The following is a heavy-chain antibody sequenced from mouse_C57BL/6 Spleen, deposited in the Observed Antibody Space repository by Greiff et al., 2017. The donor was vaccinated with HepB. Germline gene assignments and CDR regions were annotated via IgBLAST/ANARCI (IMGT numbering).Heavy chain of an antibody. D-gene: IGHD3-2*02. J-gene: IGHJ2*01. V-gene: IGHV1-69*01. CDR1: GYTFTSYW. CDR2: IDPSDSYT. CDR3: ARGDSSGYPYFDY. Sequence: QVQLQQPGAELVMPGASVKLSCKASGYTFTSYWMHWVKQRPGQGLEWIGEIDPSDSYTNYNQKFKGKSTLTVDKSSSTAYMHLSSLTSEDSAVYYCARGDSSGYPYFDYWGQGTTLTVSS.